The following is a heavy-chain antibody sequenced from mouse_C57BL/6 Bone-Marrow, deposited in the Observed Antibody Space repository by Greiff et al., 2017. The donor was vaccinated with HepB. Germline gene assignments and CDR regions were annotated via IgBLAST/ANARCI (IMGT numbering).Heavy chain of an antibody. D-gene: IGHD2-4*01. V-gene: IGHV6-3*01. CDR3: TDVYYDYDGGDWYFDV. J-gene: IGHJ1*03. Sequence: EVQGVESGGGLVQPGGSMKLSCVASGFTFSNYWMNWVRQSPEKGLEWVAQIRLKSDNYATHYAESVKGRFTISRDDSKSSVYLQMNNLRAEDTGIYYCTDVYYDYDGGDWYFDVWGTGTTVTVSS. CDR2: IRLKSDNYAT. CDR1: GFTFSNYW.